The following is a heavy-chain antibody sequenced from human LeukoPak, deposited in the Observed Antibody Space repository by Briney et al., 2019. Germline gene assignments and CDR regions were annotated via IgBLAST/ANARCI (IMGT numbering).Heavy chain of an antibody. CDR1: GGSIRGHNYY. V-gene: IGHV4-39*02. J-gene: IGHJ6*03. Sequence: PSETLSLTCTVSGGSIRGHNYYWGWIRLPPGKGLEWIGSIYYSGSTYYNPSLKSRVTMSVDTSTNHFALKMTSVTAADTAVYYCARLLSYDILTDNYYKYYMDVWGKGTTVTVSS. CDR2: IYYSGST. CDR3: ARLLSYDILTDNYYKYYMDV. D-gene: IGHD3-9*01.